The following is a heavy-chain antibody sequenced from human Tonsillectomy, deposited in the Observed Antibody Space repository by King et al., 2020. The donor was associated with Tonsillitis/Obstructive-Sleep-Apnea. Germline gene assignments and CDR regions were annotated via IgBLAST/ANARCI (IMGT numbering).Heavy chain of an antibody. CDR2: IWYDGSNK. CDR1: GFTFSTFG. V-gene: IGHV3-33*01. D-gene: IGHD2-2*02. Sequence: VQLVESGGGVVQPGRSLRLSCAASGFTFSTFGMHWVRQAPGKGLEWVAVIWYDGSNKYYADSVKGRFTISRDNSKNTLYLQMNSLRAEDTAVYYCASTSNLVRGAEPTAIDYWGQGTLVTV. J-gene: IGHJ4*02. CDR3: ASTSNLVRGAEPTAIDY.